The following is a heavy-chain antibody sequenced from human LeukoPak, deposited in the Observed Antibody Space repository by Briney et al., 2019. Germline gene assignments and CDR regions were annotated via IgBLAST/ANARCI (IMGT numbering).Heavy chain of an antibody. CDR2: IYYSGST. Sequence: PSETLSLTCTVSGGSISSYYWSWIRQPPGKGLEWIGYIYYSGSTNYNPSLKSRVTISEDTSKNQFSLKLSSVTAADTAVYYCARGGKYSSGWYYYYYYYMDVWGKGTTVTISS. D-gene: IGHD6-19*01. J-gene: IGHJ6*03. CDR1: GGSISSYY. V-gene: IGHV4-59*01. CDR3: ARGGKYSSGWYYYYYYYMDV.